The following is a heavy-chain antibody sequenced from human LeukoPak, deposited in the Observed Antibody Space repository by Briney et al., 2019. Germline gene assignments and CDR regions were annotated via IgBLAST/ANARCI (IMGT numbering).Heavy chain of an antibody. CDR3: ASADIVVVVAADY. V-gene: IGHV3-23*01. J-gene: IGHJ4*02. Sequence: GGSLRLSCAASGFTFSSYAMSWVRQAPGKGLEWVSAISGSGGSTYYADSVKGRFTISRDNSKNTLYLQMNSLRAEDTAVYYCASADIVVVVAADYWRQGTLVTVSS. CDR1: GFTFSSYA. CDR2: ISGSGGST. D-gene: IGHD2-15*01.